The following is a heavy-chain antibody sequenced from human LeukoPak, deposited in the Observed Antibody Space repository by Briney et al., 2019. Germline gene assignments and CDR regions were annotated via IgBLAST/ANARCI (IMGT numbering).Heavy chain of an antibody. V-gene: IGHV3-53*01. J-gene: IGHJ6*03. Sequence: GGSLRLSCAASGFTVSSNYMSWVRQAPGKGLEWVSVIYSGGSTYYADSVKGRFTISRDNSKNTLYLQMNSLRAEDTAVYYCARFGRDGYYYYYYMDFWGKGTTVTISS. D-gene: IGHD5-24*01. CDR3: ARFGRDGYYYYYYMDF. CDR1: GFTVSSNY. CDR2: IYSGGST.